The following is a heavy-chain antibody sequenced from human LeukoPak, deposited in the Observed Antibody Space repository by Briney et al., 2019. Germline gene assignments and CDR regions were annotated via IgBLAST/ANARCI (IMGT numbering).Heavy chain of an antibody. V-gene: IGHV3-30*02. CDR1: GFTFSNSG. Sequence: GGSLRLSCAVSGFTFSNSGIHWVRQPPGKGLEWVAFIQYDGSNKYYADSVKGRFTISRDNSKNTLSLRMNSLRAEDTALYYCAKSFGSPHDAFDIWGPGTMVTVSS. J-gene: IGHJ3*02. CDR3: AKSFGSPHDAFDI. D-gene: IGHD3-16*01. CDR2: IQYDGSNK.